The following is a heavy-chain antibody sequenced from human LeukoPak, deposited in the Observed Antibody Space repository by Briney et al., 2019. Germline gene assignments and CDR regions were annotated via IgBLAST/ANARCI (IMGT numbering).Heavy chain of an antibody. D-gene: IGHD6-6*01. Sequence: PSETLSLTCTVSGGSISSGGYYWSWIRQHPGKGLEWIGYIYYSGSTYYNPSLKSRVTISVDTSKNQFSLKLSSVTAADTAVYYYARVGLAARIDYWGQGTLVTVSS. V-gene: IGHV4-31*03. J-gene: IGHJ4*02. CDR1: GGSISSGGYY. CDR3: ARVGLAARIDY. CDR2: IYYSGST.